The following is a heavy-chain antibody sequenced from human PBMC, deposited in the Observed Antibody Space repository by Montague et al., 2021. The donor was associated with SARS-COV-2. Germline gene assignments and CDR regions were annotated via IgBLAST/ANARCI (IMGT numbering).Heavy chain of an antibody. J-gene: IGHJ4*02. Sequence: SETLSLTCTVSGGSIRSYYWSWIRQPPGKGLEWIGEIYSSGSTNYNPSLKSRVTISMDTSKSQFSLKLTSVTAADTAVYYCARHTSGWHPFDFWGQGTLVTVSS. CDR3: ARHTSGWHPFDF. V-gene: IGHV4-59*01. D-gene: IGHD6-19*01. CDR2: IYSSGST. CDR1: GGSIRSYY.